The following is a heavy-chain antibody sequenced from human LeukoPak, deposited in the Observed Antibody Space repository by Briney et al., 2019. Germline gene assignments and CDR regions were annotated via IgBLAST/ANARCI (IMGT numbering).Heavy chain of an antibody. CDR2: IIGSGVST. Sequence: PGGSLRLSCAASGFTFSSYAMTWVRQAPGKGLECVSAIIGSGVSTYYADSVKGRFSVSRDNSKNTLYLQMDSLRAEDTAVYYCARVIVAVASVNWFDPWGQGTLVTVSS. V-gene: IGHV3-23*01. CDR3: ARVIVAVASVNWFDP. CDR1: GFTFSSYA. J-gene: IGHJ5*02. D-gene: IGHD6-19*01.